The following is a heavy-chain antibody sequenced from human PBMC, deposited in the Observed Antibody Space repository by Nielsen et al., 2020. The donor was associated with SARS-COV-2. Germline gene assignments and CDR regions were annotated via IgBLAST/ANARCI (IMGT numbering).Heavy chain of an antibody. CDR1: GGSISSYY. CDR2: IYYSGST. D-gene: IGHD6-19*01. CDR3: ARVSIAVAGTRWFDP. V-gene: IGHV4-59*01. J-gene: IGHJ5*02. Sequence: SETLSLTSTVSGGSISSYYWSWIRQPPGKGLEWIGYIYYSGSTNYNPSLKSRVTISVDTSKNQFSLKLSSVTAADTAVYYCARVSIAVAGTRWFDPWGQGTLVTVSS.